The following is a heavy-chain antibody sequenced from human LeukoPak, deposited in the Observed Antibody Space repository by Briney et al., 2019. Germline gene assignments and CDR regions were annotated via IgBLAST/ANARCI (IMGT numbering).Heavy chain of an antibody. CDR2: ISGSGGST. D-gene: IGHD3-3*01. Sequence: GGSLRLSCAASGFTFSSYAMSWVRQAPGKGLEWVSAISGSGGSTYYADSVKGRFTISRDNSKNTLYLQMNSLRAEDTAVYYCARDMGITIFGVVKTHYGMDVWGQGTTVTVSS. CDR3: ARDMGITIFGVVKTHYGMDV. J-gene: IGHJ6*02. V-gene: IGHV3-23*01. CDR1: GFTFSSYA.